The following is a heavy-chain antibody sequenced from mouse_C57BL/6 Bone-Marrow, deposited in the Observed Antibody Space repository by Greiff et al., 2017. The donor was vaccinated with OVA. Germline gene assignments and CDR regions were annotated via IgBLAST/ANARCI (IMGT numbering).Heavy chain of an antibody. CDR1: GYTFTDYY. Sequence: QVQLQHSGAELVRPGASVKLSCKASGYTFTDYYINWVKQRPGQGLEWIARIYPGSGNTYYNEKFKGKATLTAEKSSSTAYMQLSSLTSEDSAVCLCASPYSSSYYFDYWGQGTTLTVSS. J-gene: IGHJ2*01. D-gene: IGHD1-1*01. V-gene: IGHV1-76*01. CDR3: ASPYSSSYYFDY. CDR2: IYPGSGNT.